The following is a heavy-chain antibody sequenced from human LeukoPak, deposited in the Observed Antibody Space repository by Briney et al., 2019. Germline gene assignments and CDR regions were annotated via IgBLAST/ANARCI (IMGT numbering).Heavy chain of an antibody. J-gene: IGHJ3*02. CDR3: AKDKDMALDI. CDR2: ISSSSSYI. Sequence: GGSLRLSCAASGFTFSSYSMNWVRQAPGKGLEWVSSISSSSSYIYYADLVKGRFTISRDNAKNSLYLQMNSLRAEDTAVYYCAKDKDMALDIWGQGTMVTVSS. D-gene: IGHD2-15*01. CDR1: GFTFSSYS. V-gene: IGHV3-21*01.